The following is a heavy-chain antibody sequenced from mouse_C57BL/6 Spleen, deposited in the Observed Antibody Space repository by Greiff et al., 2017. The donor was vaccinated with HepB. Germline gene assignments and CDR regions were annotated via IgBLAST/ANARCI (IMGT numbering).Heavy chain of an antibody. Sequence: EVQLVESGGGLVQPGGSLKLSCAASGFTFSDYYMYWVRQTPEKRLEWVAYISNGGGSTYYPDTVKGRFTISRDNAKNTLYLQMSRLKSEDTAMYYCARHKEGYFDYWGQGTTLTVSS. J-gene: IGHJ2*01. CDR3: ARHKEGYFDY. CDR2: ISNGGGST. D-gene: IGHD1-3*01. V-gene: IGHV5-12*01. CDR1: GFTFSDYY.